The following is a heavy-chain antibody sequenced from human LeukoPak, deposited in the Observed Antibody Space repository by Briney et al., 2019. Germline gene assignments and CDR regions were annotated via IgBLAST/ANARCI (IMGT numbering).Heavy chain of an antibody. V-gene: IGHV4-4*07. J-gene: IGHJ5*02. CDR1: GGSIGSYY. Sequence: SETLSLTCTVSGGSIGSYYWSWIRQPAGKGLEWIGRIYTSGSNYNPSLKSRVTMSVDTSKNQFSLKLSSVTAADTAVYYCARSDYGVSIGFDPWGQGTLVTVSS. D-gene: IGHD4-17*01. CDR2: IYTSGS. CDR3: ARSDYGVSIGFDP.